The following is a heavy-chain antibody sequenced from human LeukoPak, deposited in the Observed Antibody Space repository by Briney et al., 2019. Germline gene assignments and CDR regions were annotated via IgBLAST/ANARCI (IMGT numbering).Heavy chain of an antibody. CDR1: GFTFSSYG. V-gene: IGHV3-30*18. CDR2: ISYDGSNK. Sequence: PGGSLRLSCAASGFTFSSYGMHWVRQAPGKGLEWVAVISYDGSNKYYADSVKGRFTISRDNSKNTLYLQMNSLRAEDTAVYYCAKDSGSSWPGYWGQGTLVTVSS. D-gene: IGHD1-26*01. J-gene: IGHJ4*02. CDR3: AKDSGSSWPGY.